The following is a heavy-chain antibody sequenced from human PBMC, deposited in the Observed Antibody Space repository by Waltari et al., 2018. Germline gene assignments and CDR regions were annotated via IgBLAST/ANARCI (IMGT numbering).Heavy chain of an antibody. CDR1: GYTFTGYY. D-gene: IGHD6-19*01. J-gene: IGHJ6*02. CDR2: INPNSGGT. CDR3: ARSGSRIAVAGLYYYGMDV. Sequence: QVQLVQSGAEVKKPGASVKVSCKASGYTFTGYYMHWVRQAPGQGLEWMGRINPNSGGTNYAQKFQGRVTMTRDTSISTAYMELSRLRSDDTAVYYCARSGSRIAVAGLYYYGMDVWGQGTTVTVSS. V-gene: IGHV1-2*06.